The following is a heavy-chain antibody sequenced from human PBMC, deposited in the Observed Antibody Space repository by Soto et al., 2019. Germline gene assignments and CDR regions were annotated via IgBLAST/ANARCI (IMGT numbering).Heavy chain of an antibody. D-gene: IGHD2-2*01. CDR1: GGSFSGYY. V-gene: IGHV4-34*01. J-gene: IGHJ6*02. CDR3: ARLHGYCISSSCHGHYAMDV. CDR2: INHSGST. Sequence: SETLSLTCAVYGGSFSGYYWIRIRQPPGKGLEWIGEINHSGSTYYNPSLNSRVTVSVDTSKNQFSLKVTSVTAADTAVYYCARLHGYCISSSCHGHYAMDVWGQGTTVTVSS.